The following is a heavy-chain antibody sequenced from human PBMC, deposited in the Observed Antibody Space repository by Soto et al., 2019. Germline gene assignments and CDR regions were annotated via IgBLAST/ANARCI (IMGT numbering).Heavy chain of an antibody. CDR1: GFTFSSYG. CDR3: ARHYYASGNSLYGMDV. D-gene: IGHD3-10*01. Sequence: GGSLRLSCAVSGFTFSSYGMSWVRQAPGQGLEWISSISGTSTRSYYADSVKGRFTISRDNSKDTLYLQMNSLRGEDTALYYCARHYYASGNSLYGMDVWGQGTTVTVSS. CDR2: ISGTSTRS. V-gene: IGHV3-23*01. J-gene: IGHJ6*02.